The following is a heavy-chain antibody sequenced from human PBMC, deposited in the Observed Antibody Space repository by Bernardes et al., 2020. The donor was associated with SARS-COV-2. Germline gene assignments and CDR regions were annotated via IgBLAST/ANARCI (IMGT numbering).Heavy chain of an antibody. J-gene: IGHJ6*02. CDR1: GFTFRRNA. V-gene: IGHV3-33*01. CDR2: IWSYGSSK. CDR3: AGDRSPGYSSGTYFYIYGVDV. Sequence: GGSLRLSCEASGFTFRRNAMHWVRQAPGKGLEWVAVIWSYGSSKEYADSVKGRFTISRDNSKNTLLPQMNSLRGEDTALYYCAGDRSPGYSSGTYFYIYGVDVWGQGNTVTVSS. D-gene: IGHD5-12*01.